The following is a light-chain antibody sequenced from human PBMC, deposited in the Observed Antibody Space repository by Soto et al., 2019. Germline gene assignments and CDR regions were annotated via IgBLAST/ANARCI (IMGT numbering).Light chain of an antibody. J-gene: IGKJ1*01. CDR2: RAS. Sequence: DIQMTQSPSTLSGSLGDRDTITCRASQSISNWLAWYQQKAGKAPKVLIYRASTLESGVPSRFSGSGSGTEFTLTISSLQPDDFATYYCQQYNSYSQWTFGQGTKVEIK. CDR1: QSISNW. V-gene: IGKV1-5*03. CDR3: QQYNSYSQWT.